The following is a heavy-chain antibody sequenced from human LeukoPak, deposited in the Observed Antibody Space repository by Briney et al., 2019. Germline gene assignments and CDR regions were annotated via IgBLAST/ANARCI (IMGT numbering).Heavy chain of an antibody. V-gene: IGHV4-59*08. J-gene: IGHJ4*02. CDR3: ARQSRGIAVAGLDY. CDR2: IYYNGST. D-gene: IGHD6-19*01. Sequence: SETLSLTCIVSSGSLSSYYWTWIRQPPGKGLEWIGYIYYNGSTNYNPSLKSRVTISVDTSKNQFSLKWNSVTAADTAVYYCARQSRGIAVAGLDYWGQGILVTVSS. CDR1: SGSLSSYY.